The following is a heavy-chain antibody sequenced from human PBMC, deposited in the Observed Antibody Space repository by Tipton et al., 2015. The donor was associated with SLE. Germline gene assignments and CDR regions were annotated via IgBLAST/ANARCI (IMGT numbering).Heavy chain of an antibody. Sequence: TLSLTCTVSGGSISSGGYYWSWIRQHPGKGLEWIGYIYTSGSTNYNPSLKSRVTISVDTSKNQFSLKLSSVTAADTAVYYCARDPSYSSSSQGVDYWGQGTLVTVSS. CDR3: ARDPSYSSSSQGVDY. CDR1: GGSISSGGYY. D-gene: IGHD6-6*01. V-gene: IGHV4-61*09. CDR2: IYTSGST. J-gene: IGHJ4*02.